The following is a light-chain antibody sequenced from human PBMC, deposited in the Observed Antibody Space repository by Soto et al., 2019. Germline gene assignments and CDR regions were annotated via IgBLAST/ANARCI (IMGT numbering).Light chain of an antibody. J-gene: IGLJ1*01. CDR3: SSYTSSNTYV. CDR2: DVS. Sequence: QSALTQPASVSGSPGQSITISCTGTSSDVGDYNYVSWYQQHPGKAPKLMIYDVSNRPSGVSNRFSGSKSGNTASLTISGLQAEDEADYYCSSYTSSNTYVFGTGTKVTVL. V-gene: IGLV2-14*01. CDR1: SSDVGDYNY.